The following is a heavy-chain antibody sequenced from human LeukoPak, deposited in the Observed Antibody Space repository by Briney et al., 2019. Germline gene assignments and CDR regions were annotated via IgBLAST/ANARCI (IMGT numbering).Heavy chain of an antibody. CDR1: GFTFSSYG. CDR3: AREPNYDFWSGYYWGFDY. V-gene: IGHV3-30*02. J-gene: IGHJ4*02. D-gene: IGHD3-3*01. CDR2: IRYDGSNK. Sequence: GGSLTLFCAASGFTFSSYGMHWLRQAPGKGLEGVAFIRYDGSNKYYADSVKGRFTISRDNAKNSLYLQMNSLRAEDTAVYYCAREPNYDFWSGYYWGFDYWGQGPLVPVSS.